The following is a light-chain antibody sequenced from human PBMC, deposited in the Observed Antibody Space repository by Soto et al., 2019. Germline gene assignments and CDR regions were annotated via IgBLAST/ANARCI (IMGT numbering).Light chain of an antibody. Sequence: EIVMTQSPATLSVSPGERATVSCRASQSVSSNLAWYQQKPGQAPRLLIYGAFTRATGIPARFSGSGSGTEFTLTISSLQSEDFAVYYCQQYNNWPPLTFGGGTKVEIK. V-gene: IGKV3-15*01. CDR3: QQYNNWPPLT. J-gene: IGKJ4*01. CDR2: GAF. CDR1: QSVSSN.